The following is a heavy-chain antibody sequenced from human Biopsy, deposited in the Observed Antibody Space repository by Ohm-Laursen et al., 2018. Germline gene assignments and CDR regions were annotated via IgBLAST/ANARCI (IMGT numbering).Heavy chain of an antibody. CDR3: AKGGHKAWLDS. V-gene: IGHV1-46*01. J-gene: IGHJ5*01. CDR1: GYSFTSYY. D-gene: IGHD1-26*01. Sequence: ASVKASCKASGYSFTSYYMHWVRQAPGQGLEWMGIINPSGGSTDYAQKFQGRVTMTRDTSTSTVYMELISLRSDDTAVYYCAKGGHKAWLDSWGQGALVTVSS. CDR2: INPSGGST.